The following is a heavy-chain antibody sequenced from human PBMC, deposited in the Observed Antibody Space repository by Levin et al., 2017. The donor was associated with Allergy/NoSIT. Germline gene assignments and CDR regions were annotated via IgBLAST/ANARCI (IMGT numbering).Heavy chain of an antibody. Sequence: KTGESLKISCAASGFTSGFTFSDYTMNWVRQAPGKGLEWVSSISGGSVTYIYYADSVKGRFTISRDNAKNSLYLQMNSLRAEDTAVYYCARDFYSYDSSYLLGPDIWGQGTLVTVSS. CDR3: ARDFYSYDSSYLLGPDI. D-gene: IGHD3-22*01. V-gene: IGHV3-21*01. CDR1: GFTSGFTFSDYT. J-gene: IGHJ3*02. CDR2: ISGGSVTYI.